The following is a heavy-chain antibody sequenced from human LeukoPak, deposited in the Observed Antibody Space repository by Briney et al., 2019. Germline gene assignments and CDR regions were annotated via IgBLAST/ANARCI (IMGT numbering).Heavy chain of an antibody. CDR2: ISGSGDNT. Sequence: GGALRLSCAASGFTFSSYAMSWVRQAPGKGLEWVSGISGSGDNTYYADSVKGRFTISRDNSKNTLYVQVNSLGTEDTAAYYCAKGSYYDSSGSFYFDYWGQGTLVTVSS. CDR3: AKGSYYDSSGSFYFDY. J-gene: IGHJ4*02. V-gene: IGHV3-23*01. CDR1: GFTFSSYA. D-gene: IGHD3-22*01.